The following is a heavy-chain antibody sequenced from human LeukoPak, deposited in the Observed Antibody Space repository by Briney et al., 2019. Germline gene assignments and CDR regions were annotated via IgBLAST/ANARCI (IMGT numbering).Heavy chain of an antibody. CDR2: IKQDGSEK. CDR3: ARSLGGIAAATFDY. D-gene: IGHD6-13*01. J-gene: IGHJ4*02. Sequence: GGSLRLSCAASGFTFSTYWMSWVRQAPGKGLEWVANIKQDGSEKYYVESVKGRVTISRDNAKKSLYLQMNSLRAEDTAAYYCARSLGGIAAATFDYWGQGTLVTVSS. CDR1: GFTFSTYW. V-gene: IGHV3-7*04.